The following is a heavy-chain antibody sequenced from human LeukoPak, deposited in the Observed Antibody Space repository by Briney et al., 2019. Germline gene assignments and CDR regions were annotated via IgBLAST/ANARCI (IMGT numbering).Heavy chain of an antibody. D-gene: IGHD2-2*01. CDR2: IYYSGST. V-gene: IGHV4-31*03. J-gene: IGHJ4*02. Sequence: SETLSLTCTVSGGSISSGGYYWSWIRQHPGKGLEWIVYIYYSGSTYYNPSLKSRVTISVDTSKNQFSLKLSSVTAADTAVYYCARSKGIVVVPAARREYYFDYWGQGTLVTVSS. CDR3: ARSKGIVVVPAARREYYFDY. CDR1: GGSISSGGYY.